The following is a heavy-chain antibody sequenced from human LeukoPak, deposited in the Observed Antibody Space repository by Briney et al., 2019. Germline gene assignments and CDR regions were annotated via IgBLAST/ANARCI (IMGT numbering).Heavy chain of an antibody. Sequence: GESLRISCQASGYTFTTYWIGWVRQMPGDGLEWMGIIYPGDSDTTYSPSFQGQVTFSADKSISTAYLQWRSLKASDTAMYYCARNSHSNGMDVWGQGTTVTVSS. D-gene: IGHD2-15*01. CDR3: ARNSHSNGMDV. CDR1: GYTFTTYW. V-gene: IGHV5-51*01. J-gene: IGHJ6*02. CDR2: IYPGDSDT.